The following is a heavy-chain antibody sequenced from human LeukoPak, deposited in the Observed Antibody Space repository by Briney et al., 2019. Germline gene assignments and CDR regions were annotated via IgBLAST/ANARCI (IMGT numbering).Heavy chain of an antibody. CDR2: IYHSGST. CDR1: GYSISSGYY. CDR3: ARGSYYDFWSGYLPYYFDY. V-gene: IGHV4-38-2*02. D-gene: IGHD3-3*01. Sequence: SETLSLTCTVSGYSISSGYYWGWIRQPPGKGLEWIGSIYHSGSTYYNPSLKSRVTISVDTSKNQFSLKLSSVTAADTAVYYCARGSYYDFWSGYLPYYFDYWGQGTLVTVPS. J-gene: IGHJ4*02.